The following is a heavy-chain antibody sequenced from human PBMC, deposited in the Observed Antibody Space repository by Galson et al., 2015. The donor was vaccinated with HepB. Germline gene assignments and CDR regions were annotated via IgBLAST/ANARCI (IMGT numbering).Heavy chain of an antibody. CDR3: ARILGRWSVAGLQPEEVFDY. J-gene: IGHJ4*02. V-gene: IGHV4-34*01. CDR2: NNHSGST. CDR1: GGSFSGYY. D-gene: IGHD6-19*01. Sequence: ETLSLTCAVYGGSFSGYYWSWIRQPPGKGLEWIGENNHSGSTNYNPSLKSRVTISVDTSKNQFSLKLSSVTAADTAVYYCARILGRWSVAGLQPEEVFDYWGQGTLVTVSS.